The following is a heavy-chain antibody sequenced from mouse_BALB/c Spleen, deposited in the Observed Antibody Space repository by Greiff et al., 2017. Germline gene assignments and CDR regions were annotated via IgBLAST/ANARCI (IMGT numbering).Heavy chain of an antibody. V-gene: IGHV5-17*02. CDR1: GFTFSSFG. CDR3: ARVSSGAWFAY. Sequence: EVKLMESGGGLVQPGGSRKLSCAASGFTFSSFGMHWVRQAPEKGLEWVAYISSGSSTIYYADTVKGRFTISRDNPKNTLFLQMTSLRSEDTAMYYCARVSSGAWFAYWGQGTLVTVSA. J-gene: IGHJ3*01. CDR2: ISSGSSTI. D-gene: IGHD1-1*01.